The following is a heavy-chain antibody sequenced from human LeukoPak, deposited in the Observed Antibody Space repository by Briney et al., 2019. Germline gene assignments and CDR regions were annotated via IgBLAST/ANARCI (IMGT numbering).Heavy chain of an antibody. CDR1: GASFAGYS. CDR2: VNRVGYT. Sequence: SETLSLTCAVHGASFAGYSWSWIRQSPGKGLEWIGEVNRVGYTIYNPSLKSRVNISIDTSTTQFSLRLSSVTVADTAVYFCARERVVSDYNWFDPGGQGTLGTVSS. CDR3: ARERVVSDYNWFDP. D-gene: IGHD6-25*01. V-gene: IGHV4-34*01. J-gene: IGHJ5*02.